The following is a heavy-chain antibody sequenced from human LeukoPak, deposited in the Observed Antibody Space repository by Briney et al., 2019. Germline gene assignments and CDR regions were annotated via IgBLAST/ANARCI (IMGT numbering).Heavy chain of an antibody. Sequence: ASVKVSCKASGYTFTGYYMHWVRQAPGQGLEWKGWIDPNSGGTNYAQKFQGRVTMTRDTSISTAYMVLNRLRSDDTAVYYCAREYYYGSGNYYNRIDYWGQGTLVTVSS. CDR3: AREYYYGSGNYYNRIDY. J-gene: IGHJ4*02. D-gene: IGHD3-10*01. CDR1: GYTFTGYY. V-gene: IGHV1-2*02. CDR2: IDPNSGGT.